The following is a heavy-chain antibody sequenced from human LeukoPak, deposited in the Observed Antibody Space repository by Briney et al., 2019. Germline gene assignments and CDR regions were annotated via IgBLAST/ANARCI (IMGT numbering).Heavy chain of an antibody. J-gene: IGHJ5*02. CDR3: ARGQYYYGSGETGRRAS. V-gene: IGHV1-8*01. CDR2: MNPNSGNT. CDR1: GYTFTSYD. Sequence: GASVKVSCKASGYTFTSYDINWVRQATGQGLEWMGWMNPNSGNTGYAQRFQGRVTMTRNTSISTAYMELSSLRSEDTAVYYCARGQYYYGSGETGRRASWGQGTLVTVSS. D-gene: IGHD3-10*01.